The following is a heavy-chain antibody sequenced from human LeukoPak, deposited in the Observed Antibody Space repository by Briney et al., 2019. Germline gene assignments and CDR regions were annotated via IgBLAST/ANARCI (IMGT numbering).Heavy chain of an antibody. D-gene: IGHD4-17*01. Sequence: GGSLRLSCAASGFTLSNYALVWVRQAPGKGLEWVSSIRGSGDGTDYADSVKGRFTISRDNSKNTLYLQMNNLRAEDTAVYYCAKDPNGDYVGAFDSWGQGTKVTVSS. CDR2: IRGSGDGT. V-gene: IGHV3-23*01. CDR3: AKDPNGDYVGAFDS. CDR1: GFTLSNYA. J-gene: IGHJ3*01.